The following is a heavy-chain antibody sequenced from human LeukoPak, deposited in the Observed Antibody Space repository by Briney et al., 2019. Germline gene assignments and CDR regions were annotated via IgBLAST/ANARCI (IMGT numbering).Heavy chain of an antibody. J-gene: IGHJ2*01. V-gene: IGHV3-9*03. D-gene: IGHD1-1*01. CDR2: ISWNSGSI. Sequence: GGSLRLSCAASGFTFDDYAMHWARQAPGKGLEWVSGISWNSGSIAYAESVKGRFTISRDNAKNSLYLQMNSLRIEDMALYYCAKDVASRRDGYFDLWGRGTLVIVSS. CDR3: AKDVASRRDGYFDL. CDR1: GFTFDDYA.